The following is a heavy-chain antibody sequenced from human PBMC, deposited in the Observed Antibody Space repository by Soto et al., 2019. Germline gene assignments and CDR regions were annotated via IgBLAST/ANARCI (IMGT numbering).Heavy chain of an antibody. Sequence: ASVKVSCKASRYTFTNYAIHWVRQAPGQGLEWMGWINAGKGDTKYSQSFQGRVTITRDTSASTVYMDLSSLRSEDTALYYCARGPEYYYYMDLWGEGTTVTVSS. V-gene: IGHV1-3*01. CDR2: INAGKGDT. CDR1: RYTFTNYA. J-gene: IGHJ6*03. CDR3: ARGPEYYYYMDL.